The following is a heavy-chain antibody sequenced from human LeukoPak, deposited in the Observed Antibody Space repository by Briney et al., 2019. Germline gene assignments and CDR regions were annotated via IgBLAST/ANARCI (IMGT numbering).Heavy chain of an antibody. CDR3: ARSRDFDWFTGY. CDR2: ISNSGST. CDR1: GGSISSYY. Sequence: SETLSLTCTVSGGSISSYYWSWIRQPPGKGLEWIGYISNSGSTNYNPSLKSRVTISLDTSKNQFSLKLTSVTAADSAVYYCARSRDFDWFTGYWGQGTLVTVSS. J-gene: IGHJ4*02. V-gene: IGHV4-59*01. D-gene: IGHD3-9*01.